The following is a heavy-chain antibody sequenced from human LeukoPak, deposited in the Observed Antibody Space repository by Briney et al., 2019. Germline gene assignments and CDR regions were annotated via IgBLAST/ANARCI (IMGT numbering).Heavy chain of an antibody. V-gene: IGHV7-4-1*02. D-gene: IGHD3-16*01. CDR3: ARERARLGFDP. Sequence: ASEKVSCKASGYSFTSHYMHWVRQAPGQGLEWMGWINTNTGNPTYAQGFTGRFVFSLDTSVSTAYLQISSLKAEDTAVYYCARERARLGFDPWGQGTLVTVSS. CDR1: GYSFTSHY. J-gene: IGHJ5*02. CDR2: INTNTGNP.